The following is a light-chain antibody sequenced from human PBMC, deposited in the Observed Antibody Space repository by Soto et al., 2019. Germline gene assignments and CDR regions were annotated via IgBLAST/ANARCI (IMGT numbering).Light chain of an antibody. Sequence: EIVLTQSPGTLSLSPGERATLSCRASQSVSTNYLAWYQQKPGQAPRLLIYGASSRATGIPDRFSGSGSGTDFSLIISRLEPEDFAVYYCQQFDTSPPTFGQGTKVEIK. CDR1: QSVSTNY. CDR3: QQFDTSPPT. CDR2: GAS. J-gene: IGKJ1*01. V-gene: IGKV3-20*01.